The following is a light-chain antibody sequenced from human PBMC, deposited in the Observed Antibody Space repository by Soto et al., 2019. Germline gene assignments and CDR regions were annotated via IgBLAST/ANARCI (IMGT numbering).Light chain of an antibody. Sequence: EIVLTQSPDTLSLSPGERASLSCRASQSVTSNYLAWYQQKPGQAPRLLSYGASSRATGIQDRFSGSGSGTDFSLTISRLEPEDFAVYYCQQYGNSPRGTFGQGTKVEIK. V-gene: IGKV3-20*01. J-gene: IGKJ1*01. CDR1: QSVTSNY. CDR3: QQYGNSPRGT. CDR2: GAS.